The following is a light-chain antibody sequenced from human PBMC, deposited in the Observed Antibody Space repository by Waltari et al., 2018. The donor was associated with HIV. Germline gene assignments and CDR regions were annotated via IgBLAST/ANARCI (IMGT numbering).Light chain of an antibody. CDR2: WAS. V-gene: IGKV4-1*01. CDR3: QQYHSVPYT. CDR1: QNLLYRDNNKNY. J-gene: IGKJ2*01. Sequence: DIGGTESRDALVVSLGERATHHCRSSQNLLYRDNNKNYLARDRQKREQPPKLLSYWASTLESGVPDRLRGSGSGTDFALSISNLQPEDVAVYYCQQYHSVPYTFGQGNRLVI.